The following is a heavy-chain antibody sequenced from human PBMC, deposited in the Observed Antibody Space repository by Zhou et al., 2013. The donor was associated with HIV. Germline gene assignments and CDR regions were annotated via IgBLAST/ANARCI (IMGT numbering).Heavy chain of an antibody. CDR2: IIPIFGTA. J-gene: IGHJ4*02. D-gene: IGHD3-22*01. V-gene: IGHV1-69*05. CDR1: GGTFSSYA. CDR3: ARDGAQYYDSSGYPLDY. Sequence: QVQLVQSGAEVKKPGSSVKVSCKASGGTFSSYAISWVRQAPGQGLEWMGGIIPIFGTANYAQKFQGRVTITTDESTSTAYMELSSLRSEDTAVYYCARDGAQYYDSSGYPLDYWGQGTLVTVSS.